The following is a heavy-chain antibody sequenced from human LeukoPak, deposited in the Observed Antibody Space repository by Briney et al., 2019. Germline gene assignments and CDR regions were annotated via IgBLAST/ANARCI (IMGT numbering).Heavy chain of an antibody. CDR3: AKGQLGRCSGARCYSFDC. J-gene: IGHJ4*02. V-gene: IGHV3-23*01. CDR2: ISGSGGST. CDR1: GFTFSSYA. Sequence: PGGSLRLSCAASGFTFSSYAMSWVRQAPGKGLEWVSAISGSGGSTYYADSVKGRFTISRDNSKNTLYLQMNSLRAEDTAVYYCAKGQLGRCSGARCYSFDCWGQGTLVSVSS. D-gene: IGHD2-15*01.